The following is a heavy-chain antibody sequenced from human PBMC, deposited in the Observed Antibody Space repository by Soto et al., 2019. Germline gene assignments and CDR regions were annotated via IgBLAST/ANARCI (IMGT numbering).Heavy chain of an antibody. D-gene: IGHD3-10*01. Sequence: GGSLRLSCAASGFTFSSYWMHWVRQAPGKGLVWVSRINSDGSSTSYADSVKGRSTISRDNAKNTLYLQMNSLRAEDTAVYYCARGPGIEAFDIWGQGTMVTVSS. V-gene: IGHV3-74*01. CDR1: GFTFSSYW. J-gene: IGHJ3*02. CDR3: ARGPGIEAFDI. CDR2: INSDGSST.